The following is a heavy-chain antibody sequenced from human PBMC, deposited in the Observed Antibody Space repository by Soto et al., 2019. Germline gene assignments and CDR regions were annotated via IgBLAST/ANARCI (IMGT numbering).Heavy chain of an antibody. CDR1: GGSISSGDYY. D-gene: IGHD4-17*01. V-gene: IGHV4-30-4*01. CDR2: IYYSGST. CDR3: ARVGMVDYGDTGWFDP. J-gene: IGHJ5*02. Sequence: PSETLSLTCTVSGGSISSGDYYWSWIRQPPGKGLEWIGYIYYSGSTYYNPSLKSRVTISVDTSKNQFSLKLSSVTAADTAVYYCARVGMVDYGDTGWFDPWGQGTLVTVSS.